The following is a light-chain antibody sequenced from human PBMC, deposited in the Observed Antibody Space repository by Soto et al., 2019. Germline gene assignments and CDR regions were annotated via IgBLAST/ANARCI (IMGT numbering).Light chain of an antibody. CDR3: QQYYSYPRT. V-gene: IGKV1-8*01. CDR1: QGISSY. Sequence: KNQSPSSFSASTGDRVTITCRASQGISSYLAWYQQKPGKAPKLLIYAASTLQSGVPSRFSGSGSGTDFTLTISCLQSEDFATYYCQQYYSYPRTLGQGTKVDIK. J-gene: IGKJ1*01. CDR2: AAS.